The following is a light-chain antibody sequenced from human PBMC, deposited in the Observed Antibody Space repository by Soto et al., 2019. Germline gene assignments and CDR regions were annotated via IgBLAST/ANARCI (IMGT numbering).Light chain of an antibody. CDR3: QQYGTLIT. J-gene: IGKJ5*01. V-gene: IGKV3-20*01. CDR2: GAS. CDR1: QSINIY. Sequence: EIVLTQSPATLSLSPGERATLSCRASQSINIYLAWYQHKPGQAPRLLIYGASSRATGIPDRFSGSGSGTDFTLTISRLEPEDSAVYYCQQYGTLITFGQGTRLEIK.